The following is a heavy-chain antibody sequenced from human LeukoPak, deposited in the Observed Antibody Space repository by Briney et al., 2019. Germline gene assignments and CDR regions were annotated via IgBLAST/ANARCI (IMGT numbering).Heavy chain of an antibody. CDR1: GFTFSSYA. V-gene: IGHV3-30*04. D-gene: IGHD3-10*01. J-gene: IGHJ4*02. CDR3: ARDPRLSMVRGVISGFDY. Sequence: GRSLRLSSAASGFTFSSYAMHWVRQAPGKGLEWVAVISYDGSNKYYADSVKGRFTISRDNSKNTLYLQMNSLRAEDTAVYYCARDPRLSMVRGVISGFDYWGQGTLVTVSS. CDR2: ISYDGSNK.